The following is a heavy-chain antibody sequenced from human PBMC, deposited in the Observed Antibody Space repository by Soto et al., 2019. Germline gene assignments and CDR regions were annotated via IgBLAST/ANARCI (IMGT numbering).Heavy chain of an antibody. CDR1: GFTFSNYA. CDR2: TSGSGGSA. CDR3: AKKSGVGATWYFDY. V-gene: IGHV3-23*01. Sequence: PGGSLRLSCAASGFTFSNYAMNWVRQAPGKGLEWVSVTSGSGGSASYADSVQGRFTISRDNSKNTLFLQMNSLRAEDTAIYYCAKKSGVGATWYFDYWGQGTMVTVSS. D-gene: IGHD1-26*01. J-gene: IGHJ4*02.